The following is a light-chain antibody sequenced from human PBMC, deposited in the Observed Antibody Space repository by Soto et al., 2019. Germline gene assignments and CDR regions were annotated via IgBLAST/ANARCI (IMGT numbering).Light chain of an antibody. J-gene: IGKJ2*02. V-gene: IGKV1-39*01. Sequence: DLQMTQSPLSLSASEGDRVTISCRASQSISSYLNWYQQKPGKAPKLLIYAASFLQSGVPSRFSGSGSGTDFTLTIRNLQPEDFATYYCQQSYSTPRTFGQGTKLEIK. CDR2: AAS. CDR3: QQSYSTPRT. CDR1: QSISSY.